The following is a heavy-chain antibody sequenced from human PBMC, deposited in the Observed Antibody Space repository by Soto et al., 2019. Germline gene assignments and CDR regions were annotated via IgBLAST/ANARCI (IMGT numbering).Heavy chain of an antibody. V-gene: IGHV1-8*01. CDR2: LNPDSSDT. CDR1: GYTFSSYH. CDR3: PTGAPGCLTGWTYVGQFDP. J-gene: IGHJ5*02. Sequence: ASVQVSCKPSGYTFSSYHINWMRQATGQGRERRGWLNPDSSDTGYSQKFRRRVTMTRNTCISTSYMEVSVLRFEDTDVYYCPTGAPGCLTGWTYVGQFDPWGQGTPVTVGS. D-gene: IGHD3-9*01.